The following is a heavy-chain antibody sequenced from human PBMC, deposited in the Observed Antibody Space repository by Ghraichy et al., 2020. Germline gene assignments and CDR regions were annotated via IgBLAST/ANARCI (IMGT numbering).Heavy chain of an antibody. CDR2: MYDRGST. D-gene: IGHD2-15*01. CDR3: ARGGSDTWSAA. CDR1: GGSIGTYY. Sequence: SETLSLTCTVSGGSIGTYYWSWIRQPPGKGLEWIGYMYDRGSTNYNPSLRSRVTMSVDTSKNQFSLKLSSVTAADTSVYYCARGGSDTWSAAWGRGTLVTVSS. V-gene: IGHV4-59*01. J-gene: IGHJ4*02.